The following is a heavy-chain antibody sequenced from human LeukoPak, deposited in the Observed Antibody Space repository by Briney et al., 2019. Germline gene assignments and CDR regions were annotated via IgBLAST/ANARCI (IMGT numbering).Heavy chain of an antibody. CDR1: GGSISSYY. D-gene: IGHD3-3*01. CDR3: ARVPTGVVNNWFDP. CDR2: IYTSGST. Sequence: PSETLSLTCTVSGGSISSYYWSWIRQPAGKGLEWIGRIYTSGSTNYNPSLKSRVTMSVDTSKNQFSLKLSSVTAADMAVYYCARVPTGVVNNWFDPWGQGTLVTVSS. J-gene: IGHJ5*02. V-gene: IGHV4-4*07.